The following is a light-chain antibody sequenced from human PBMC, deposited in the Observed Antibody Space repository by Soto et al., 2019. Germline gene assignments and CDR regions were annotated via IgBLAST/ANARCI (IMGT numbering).Light chain of an antibody. Sequence: DIQMTQSPSTLSASVGDRVTITCRASQSISNWLAWYQQKPGKAPKLLIQKASSLESGVPSRFSGSGSGTEFILTISSLQPDDFATYYCQQYSSYPWTFGQGTKVEIK. CDR3: QQYSSYPWT. J-gene: IGKJ1*01. CDR1: QSISNW. CDR2: KAS. V-gene: IGKV1-5*03.